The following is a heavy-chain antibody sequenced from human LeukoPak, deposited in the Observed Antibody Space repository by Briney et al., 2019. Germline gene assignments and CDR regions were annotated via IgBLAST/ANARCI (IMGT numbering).Heavy chain of an antibody. J-gene: IGHJ4*02. V-gene: IGHV4-34*01. CDR3: ARPYYYSSGSLPY. CDR1: GGSFSGYY. CDR2: INHSGST. D-gene: IGHD3-10*01. Sequence: SETLSLTCAVYGGSFSGYYWSWIRQPPGKGLGWIGEINHSGSTNYNPSLKSRVTISVDTSKNQFSLKLSSVTAADTAVYYCARPYYYSSGSLPYWGQGTLVTVSS.